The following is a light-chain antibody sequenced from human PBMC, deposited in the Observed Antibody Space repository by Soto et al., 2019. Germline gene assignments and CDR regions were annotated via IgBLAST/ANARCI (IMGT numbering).Light chain of an antibody. CDR3: QQRSNWHSIT. Sequence: PGESATLSCRAGQSVSNYLTWYQQKPGQAPRLLISDTSNRATGIPARFSGSGSGTDFTLTISSLEHEDFAVYYCQQRSNWHSITFGQGTRLEIK. J-gene: IGKJ5*01. CDR2: DTS. V-gene: IGKV3-11*01. CDR1: QSVSNY.